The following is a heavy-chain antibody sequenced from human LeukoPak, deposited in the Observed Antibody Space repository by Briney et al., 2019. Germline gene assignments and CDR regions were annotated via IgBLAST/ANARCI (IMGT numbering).Heavy chain of an antibody. CDR1: GGSISSYY. Sequence: PSETLSLTCTVSGGSISSYYWSWIRQPPGKGLEWIGYIYYSGSTNYNPSLKSRVTMSVDTSKNQFSLKLSSLTAADTAVYYCARDWGKWWSYAFDIWGQGTMVTVSS. CDR3: ARDWGKWWSYAFDI. D-gene: IGHD2-15*01. J-gene: IGHJ3*02. CDR2: IYYSGST. V-gene: IGHV4-59*12.